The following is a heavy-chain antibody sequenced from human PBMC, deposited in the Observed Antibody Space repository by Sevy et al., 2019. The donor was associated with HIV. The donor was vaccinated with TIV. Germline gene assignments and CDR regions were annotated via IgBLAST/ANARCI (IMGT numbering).Heavy chain of an antibody. V-gene: IGHV4-59*01. CDR2: IYDSGAT. Sequence: SETLSLTCTVSGGSTSSYCWTWIRQPPGKGLEWIGYIYDSGATTYNPSLKSRVTISIDTSKNQFSLKLSSVTAADTAVYYCARGIASSRTMAGNYWGQGALVTVSS. CDR3: ARGIASSRTMAGNY. J-gene: IGHJ4*02. CDR1: GGSTSSYC. D-gene: IGHD6-19*01.